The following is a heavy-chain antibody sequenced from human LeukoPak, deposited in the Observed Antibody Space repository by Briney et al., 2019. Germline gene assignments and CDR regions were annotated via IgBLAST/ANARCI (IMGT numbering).Heavy chain of an antibody. CDR1: GYTFTGYY. V-gene: IGHV1-2*02. D-gene: IGHD6-13*01. CDR2: INPNSGGT. CDR3: ARVLTPSSSWTNWFDP. J-gene: IGHJ5*02. Sequence: GASVKVSCKASGYTFTGYYMHWVRLAPGQGLEWMGWINPNSGGTNYAQKFQGRVTMTRDTSISTAYMELSRLRSDDTAVYYCARVLTPSSSWTNWFDPWGQGTLVTVSS.